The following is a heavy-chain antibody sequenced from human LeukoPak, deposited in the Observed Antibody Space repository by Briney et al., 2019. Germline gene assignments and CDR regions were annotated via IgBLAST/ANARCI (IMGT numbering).Heavy chain of an antibody. J-gene: IGHJ6*03. CDR2: IYYSGST. V-gene: IGHV4-59*01. D-gene: IGHD5-18*01. CDR3: ARATIQLWSYYYYYYYVDV. Sequence: SETLSLTCTVSGGSISSYYWSWIRQPPGKGLEWIGYIYYSGSTNYNPSLKSRVTISVDTSKNQFSLKLSSVTAADTAVYYCARATIQLWSYYYYYYYVDVWGKGTTVTVSS. CDR1: GGSISSYY.